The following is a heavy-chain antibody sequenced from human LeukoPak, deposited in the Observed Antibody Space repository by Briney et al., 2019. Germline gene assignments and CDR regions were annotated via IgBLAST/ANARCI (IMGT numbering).Heavy chain of an antibody. Sequence: PSETLSLTCTVSGGSISSYYWSWIRQPPGKGLEWIGYIYYSGSTNYNPSLKSRVTISVDTSKNQFSLKLSSVTAAGTAVYYCARDSDYDSYYYYYMDVWGKGTTVTVSS. J-gene: IGHJ6*03. CDR3: ARDSDYDSYYYYYMDV. D-gene: IGHD5-12*01. CDR1: GGSISSYY. CDR2: IYYSGST. V-gene: IGHV4-59*01.